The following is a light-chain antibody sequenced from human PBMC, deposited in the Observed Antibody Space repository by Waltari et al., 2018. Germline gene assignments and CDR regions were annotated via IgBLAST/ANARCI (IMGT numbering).Light chain of an antibody. Sequence: DIVMTQSPDSLAVSLGERATINCKSSQTVFYSTNNKNYLAWYQHKSGQPPKLLFYWASTRESGVPDRFSASGSGTDFTLTISSLQAEDVAVYYCQQYYSTPLTFGGGTKVEIK. CDR2: WAS. J-gene: IGKJ4*01. CDR1: QTVFYSTNNKNY. V-gene: IGKV4-1*01. CDR3: QQYYSTPLT.